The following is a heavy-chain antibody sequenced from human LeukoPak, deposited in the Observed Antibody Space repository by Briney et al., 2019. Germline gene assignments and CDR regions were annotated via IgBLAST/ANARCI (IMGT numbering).Heavy chain of an antibody. CDR2: IRGDGGGA. V-gene: IGHV3-23*01. CDR1: GLTFSNYA. CDR3: TKDPNGDYIGAFDP. J-gene: IGHJ5*02. D-gene: IGHD4-17*01. Sequence: GGSLRLSCAAPGLTFSNYAMTWVRQAPGEGLEWVSSIRGDGGGAVYTDSVKGRFTTSRDNSKNMLYLQMNSLRAEDTALYYCTKDPNGDYIGAFDPWGQGTLVTVSS.